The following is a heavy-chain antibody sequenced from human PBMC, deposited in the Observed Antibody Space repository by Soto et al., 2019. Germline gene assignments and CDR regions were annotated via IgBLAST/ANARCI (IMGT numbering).Heavy chain of an antibody. J-gene: IGHJ4*02. D-gene: IGHD3-16*01. Sequence: QVQLVESGGGVVQPGRSLRLSCAASGFTFSSYAMHWVRQAPGKGLEWVAVISYDGSNKYYADSVKGRFTISRDNSKNTLYLQMNSLGAEDTAVYYCARVAGDYVWGSYLHWGQGTLVTVSS. CDR1: GFTFSSYA. V-gene: IGHV3-30-3*01. CDR2: ISYDGSNK. CDR3: ARVAGDYVWGSYLH.